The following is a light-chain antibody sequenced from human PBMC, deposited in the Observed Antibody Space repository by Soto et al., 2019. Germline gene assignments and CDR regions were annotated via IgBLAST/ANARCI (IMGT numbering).Light chain of an antibody. V-gene: IGKV1-6*01. J-gene: IGKJ1*01. CDR1: QGIRNH. CDR3: LQDYTYPRT. CDR2: AAS. Sequence: AIQMTQSPSSLSASVGDRVTITCRASQGIRNHLGWYQQKPGRAPQLLIFAASNLQSGVPSRFSGGGSGTDFHLTISSLQPEDFATYYCLQDYTYPRTFGRGTNVEIK.